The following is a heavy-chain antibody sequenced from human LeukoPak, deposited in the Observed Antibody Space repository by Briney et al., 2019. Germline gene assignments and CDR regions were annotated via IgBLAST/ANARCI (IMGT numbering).Heavy chain of an antibody. CDR2: IWYDGSNK. Sequence: PGESLRLSCAASGFTFSNYVMHWVRQAPGKGLEWVAVIWYDGSNKYYADSVKGRFTISRDNSKNTLYLQMNSLRAEDTAVYYCARESGYCSGGSCSSGKAFDIWGQGTMVTVSS. V-gene: IGHV3-33*08. CDR1: GFTFSNYV. J-gene: IGHJ3*02. CDR3: ARESGYCSGGSCSSGKAFDI. D-gene: IGHD2-15*01.